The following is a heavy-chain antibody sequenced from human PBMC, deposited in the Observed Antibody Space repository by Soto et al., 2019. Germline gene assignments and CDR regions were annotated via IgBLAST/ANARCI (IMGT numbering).Heavy chain of an antibody. D-gene: IGHD2-2*01. V-gene: IGHV3-74*01. CDR1: GFTLNSHW. CDR3: AREGGPYCSSSSCQRPLNY. CDR2: INSDGSST. J-gene: IGHJ4*02. Sequence: EVQLVESGGGLVQTGGSLRHSCVASGFTLNSHWMHWVRQAPGKGLVWVSRINSDGSSTSYADSVKGRFTISRDNAKNTLYLQMNSLRVEDTAVYYCAREGGPYCSSSSCQRPLNYWGQGSLVTVSS.